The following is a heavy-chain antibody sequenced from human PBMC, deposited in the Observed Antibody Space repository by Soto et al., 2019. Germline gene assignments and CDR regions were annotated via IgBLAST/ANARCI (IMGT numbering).Heavy chain of an antibody. CDR2: IYYSGGT. J-gene: IGHJ5*02. CDR1: GGSFSGYY. CDR3: ARGRGSMIRGIMNWFDP. V-gene: IGHV4-59*12. D-gene: IGHD3-10*01. Sequence: SETLSLTCAVYGGSFSGYYWSWIRQPPGKGLEWIGYIYYSGGTNYNPSLKSRVTISVDTSKNQFSLKLSSLTAADTAVYYCARGRGSMIRGIMNWFDPWGQGTLVTVSS.